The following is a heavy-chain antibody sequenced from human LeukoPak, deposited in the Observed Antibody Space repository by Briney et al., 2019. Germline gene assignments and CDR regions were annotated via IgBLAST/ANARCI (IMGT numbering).Heavy chain of an antibody. Sequence: ASVKVSCKASGYTFTGYYMHWVRQAPGQGLEWMGWINPNSGGTNYAQKFQGRVTMTRDTSISTAYMELSRLRSDDTAVYYCASTGVVPAAPYYFDYWGREPWSPSPQ. CDR1: GYTFTGYY. J-gene: IGHJ4*02. CDR3: ASTGVVPAAPYYFDY. V-gene: IGHV1-2*02. D-gene: IGHD2-2*01. CDR2: INPNSGGT.